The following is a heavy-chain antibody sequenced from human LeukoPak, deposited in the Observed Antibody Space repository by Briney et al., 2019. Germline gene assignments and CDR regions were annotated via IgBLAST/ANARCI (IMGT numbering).Heavy chain of an antibody. CDR2: ISAYNGNT. J-gene: IGHJ4*02. D-gene: IGHD3-9*01. CDR3: ARIPRAFDWSSPFDY. CDR1: GYTFTSYD. V-gene: IGHV1-18*04. Sequence: ASVKVSCKVSGYTFTSYDISWVRQAPGQGLEWMGWISAYNGNTNYAQKLQGRVTMTTDTSTSTAYMELRSLRYDDTAVYYCARIPRAFDWSSPFDYWGQGTLVTVSS.